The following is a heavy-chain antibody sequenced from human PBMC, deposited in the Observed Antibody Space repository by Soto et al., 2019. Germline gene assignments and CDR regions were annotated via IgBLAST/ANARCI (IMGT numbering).Heavy chain of an antibody. CDR2: ISGGGDRT. CDR1: GFTFINYA. J-gene: IGHJ2*01. D-gene: IGHD2-2*01. CDR3: ARKVVGSTSRPYWWYVDL. V-gene: IGHV3-23*01. Sequence: EVQLLESGGGLVQPGGSLRLSCVGSGFTFINYAMNWVRQTPGKGLEWVSGISGGGDRTFYADSVKGRFTISRDNSKNTFHLQMSSLRADDTDVYYCARKVVGSTSRPYWWYVDLWGRGTLVTVTS.